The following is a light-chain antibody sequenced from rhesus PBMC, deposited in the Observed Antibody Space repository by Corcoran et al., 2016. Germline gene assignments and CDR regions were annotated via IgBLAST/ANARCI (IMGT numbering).Light chain of an antibody. CDR1: QGISSW. Sequence: DIQMTQSPSSLSASVGDRVTITCRASQGISSWLAWYQQKPGKAPKLLLYKASSLKSGVPSRFSGRGSGTDFTLTISSLQPEDIATYYCQQYNSAPYIFGQGTKVEIK. CDR2: KAS. J-gene: IGKJ2*01. CDR3: QQYNSAPYI. V-gene: IGKV1-21*01.